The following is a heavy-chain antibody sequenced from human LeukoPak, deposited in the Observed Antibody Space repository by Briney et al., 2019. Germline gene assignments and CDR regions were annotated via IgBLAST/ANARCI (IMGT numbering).Heavy chain of an antibody. CDR1: GLTFSSYS. CDR2: ISSSSSTI. V-gene: IGHV3-48*01. Sequence: GGSLTLSCAASGLTFSSYSMNWVRQAPGKGLEWVSYISSSSSTIYYADSVKGRFTISRDNAKNSLYLQMNSLRAEDTAVYYCARGPPRVYAYYFDYWGQGTLVTVSS. CDR3: ARGPPRVYAYYFDY. J-gene: IGHJ4*02. D-gene: IGHD2-8*01.